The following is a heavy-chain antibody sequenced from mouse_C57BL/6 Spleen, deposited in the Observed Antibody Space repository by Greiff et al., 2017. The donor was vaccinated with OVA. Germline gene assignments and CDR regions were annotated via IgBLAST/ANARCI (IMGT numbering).Heavy chain of an antibody. CDR2: IRLKSDNYAT. D-gene: IGHD1-1*01. CDR3: AGEYYCGSSYSFGY. Sequence: EVKLEESGGGLVQPGGSMKLSCVASGFTFSNYWMNWVRQSPEKGLEWVAQIRLKSDNYATHYAESVKGRFTISRSDSKSSVYLQMNNLRAEDTGIYYCAGEYYCGSSYSFGYWGKGTTLTVSS. V-gene: IGHV6-3*01. J-gene: IGHJ2*01. CDR1: GFTFSNYW.